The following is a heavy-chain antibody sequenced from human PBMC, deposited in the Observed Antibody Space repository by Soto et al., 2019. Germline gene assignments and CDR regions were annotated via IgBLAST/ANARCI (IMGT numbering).Heavy chain of an antibody. D-gene: IGHD1-20*01. J-gene: IGHJ6*02. Sequence: QVQLVQSGAEVKKPGSSVKVSCKASGGTFSSYAISWVRQAPGQGLEWMGGIIPIFGTANYAQKFQGRVTITADESQSTAYMELSSLRSADTAVYYCERRITGTVSYYSGMDVWGQGTTVTVSS. CDR2: IIPIFGTA. V-gene: IGHV1-69*12. CDR1: GGTFSSYA. CDR3: ERRITGTVSYYSGMDV.